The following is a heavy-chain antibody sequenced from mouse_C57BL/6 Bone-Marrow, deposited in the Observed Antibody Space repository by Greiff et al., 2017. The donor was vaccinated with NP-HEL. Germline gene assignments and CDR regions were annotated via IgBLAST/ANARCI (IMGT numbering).Heavy chain of an antibody. V-gene: IGHV5-6*01. CDR2: ISSGGSYT. CDR1: GFTFSSYG. J-gene: IGHJ3*01. CDR3: AGLPPRH. Sequence: EVKLQESGGDLVKPGGSLKLSCAASGFTFSSYGMSWVRQTPDKRLEWVATISSGGSYTYYPDSVKGRFTISRDNAKNTLYLQMSSLMSEDTAMYYCAGLPPRHWGQGTLVTVSA.